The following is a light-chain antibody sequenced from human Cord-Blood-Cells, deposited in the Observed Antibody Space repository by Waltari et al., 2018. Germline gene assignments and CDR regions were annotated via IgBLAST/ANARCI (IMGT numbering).Light chain of an antibody. CDR2: GAS. J-gene: IGKJ1*01. CDR3: QQYGSSPRT. V-gene: IGKV3-20*01. Sequence: IVLTQSPGTLSLSPGARATLSCRASQRVSTSYLAWYQQKPGQAPRLLIYGASSRATGIPDRFSGSGSGTDFTLTISRLEPEDFAVYYCQQYGSSPRTFGQGTKVEIK. CDR1: QRVSTSY.